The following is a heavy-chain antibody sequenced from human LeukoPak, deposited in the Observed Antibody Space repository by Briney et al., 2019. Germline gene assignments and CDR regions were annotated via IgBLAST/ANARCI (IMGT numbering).Heavy chain of an antibody. J-gene: IGHJ3*02. CDR1: GFNFGEFV. CDR2: ISSSGSTI. CDR3: ARDCGGGSCYGPYDAFDI. Sequence: HPGGSLRLSCATSGFNFGEFVVNWVRQAPGKGLEWVSYISSSGSTIYYADSVKGRFTISRDNAKNSLYLQMNSLRAEDTAVYYCARDCGGGSCYGPYDAFDIWGQGTMVTVSS. V-gene: IGHV3-48*03. D-gene: IGHD2-15*01.